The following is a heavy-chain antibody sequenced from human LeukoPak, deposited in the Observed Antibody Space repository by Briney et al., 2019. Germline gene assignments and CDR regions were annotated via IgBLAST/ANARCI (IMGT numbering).Heavy chain of an antibody. CDR2: IYYSGST. CDR1: GGSISDYY. D-gene: IGHD3-3*01. V-gene: IGHV4-59*08. J-gene: IGHJ4*02. Sequence: SETLSLTCTVSGGSISDYYWSWIRQPPGKGLEWIGYIYYSGSTNYNPSLKSRVTISVDTSKNQFSLKLSSVTAADTAVYYCARHPYDFWSGYASRYFDYWGQGTLVTVSS. CDR3: ARHPYDFWSGYASRYFDY.